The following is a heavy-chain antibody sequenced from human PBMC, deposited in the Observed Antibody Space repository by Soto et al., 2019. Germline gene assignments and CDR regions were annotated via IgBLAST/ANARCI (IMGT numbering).Heavy chain of an antibody. Sequence: ESGGGVVQPGGSLRLSCAASGFTFSSYAMSWVRQAPGKGLEWVSDISGSGGSTYYADSVKGRFTISRDNSKNTLYLQMNSLRAEDTAVYYCALGQRWLQLLPFDYWGQGTLVTVSS. CDR3: ALGQRWLQLLPFDY. V-gene: IGHV3-23*01. CDR1: GFTFSSYA. D-gene: IGHD5-12*01. CDR2: ISGSGGST. J-gene: IGHJ4*02.